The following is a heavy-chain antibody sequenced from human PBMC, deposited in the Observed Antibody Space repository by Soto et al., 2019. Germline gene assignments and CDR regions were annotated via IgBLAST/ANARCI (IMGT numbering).Heavy chain of an antibody. CDR2: INPNSGGT. J-gene: IGHJ4*02. V-gene: IGHV1-2*02. Sequence: QVQLVQSGAEVREPGASVKVSCKASGYSFTGLDINWVRQTTGQGLEWMGWINPNSGGTNYAQKFQGRVTMTRDTSISTAYMELSRLRSDDTAVYYCATNHRDGDLDYWGQGTLVTVSS. D-gene: IGHD4-17*01. CDR3: ATNHRDGDLDY. CDR1: GYSFTGLD.